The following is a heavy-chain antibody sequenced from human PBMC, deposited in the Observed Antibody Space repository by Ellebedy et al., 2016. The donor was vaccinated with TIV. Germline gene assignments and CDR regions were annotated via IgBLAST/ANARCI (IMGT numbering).Heavy chain of an antibody. D-gene: IGHD6-19*01. CDR1: GGSFTGYY. CDR2: INHSGST. CDR3: ARYEVAGTSRPQGAY. V-gene: IGHV4-34*01. Sequence: MPSETLSPTCAVYGGSFTGYYWSWIRPPPGKGLEWIGEINHSGSTPYNTSLKSRVTISVDTSKNQFSLKLSSVTATATAVYYCARYEVAGTSRPQGAYWGQGTLVTVSS. J-gene: IGHJ4*02.